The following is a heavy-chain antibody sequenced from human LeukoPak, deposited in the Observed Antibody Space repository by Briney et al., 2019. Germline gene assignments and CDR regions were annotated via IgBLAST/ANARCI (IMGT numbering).Heavy chain of an antibody. V-gene: IGHV3-23*01. CDR2: IVGGRFST. J-gene: IGHJ4*02. D-gene: IGHD6-13*01. Sequence: GGSLRLSCAASGFTFISYAMSWVRQAPGKGLEWVSVIVGGRFSTYYADSVKGRFTISRDNSKNTLYLQMNSLRAEDTAVYYCAKWISTWQRVSYFDYWGQGTLVTVSS. CDR1: GFTFISYA. CDR3: AKWISTWQRVSYFDY.